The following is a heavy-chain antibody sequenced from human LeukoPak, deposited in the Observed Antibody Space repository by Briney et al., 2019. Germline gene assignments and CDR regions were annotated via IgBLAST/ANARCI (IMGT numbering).Heavy chain of an antibody. CDR1: GYSISSGYY. Sequence: SETLSLTCAVSGYSISSGYYWGWIRQPPGKGLEWIGIIYHSGNAYYNPSLKSRVTISVDTSDNQFSLTLSSVTAADTAMYYCARTIAKYNWNSASYASFDYWGQGTLVTVSS. D-gene: IGHD1-7*01. CDR3: ARTIAKYNWNSASYASFDY. V-gene: IGHV4-38-2*01. CDR2: IYHSGNA. J-gene: IGHJ4*02.